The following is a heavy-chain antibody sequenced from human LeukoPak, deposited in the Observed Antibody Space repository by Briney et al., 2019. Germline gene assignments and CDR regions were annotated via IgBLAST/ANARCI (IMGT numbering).Heavy chain of an antibody. J-gene: IGHJ1*01. Sequence: PSETLSLTCTVSGGSISSYYWSWIRLPPGKGLEWIGYIYYSGSTNYNPSLKSRVTISVDTSKNQFSLKLSSVTAADTAVYYCASLATPHRTYFHHWGQGTLVTVSS. V-gene: IGHV4-59*01. D-gene: IGHD5-24*01. CDR1: GGSISSYY. CDR3: ASLATPHRTYFHH. CDR2: IYYSGST.